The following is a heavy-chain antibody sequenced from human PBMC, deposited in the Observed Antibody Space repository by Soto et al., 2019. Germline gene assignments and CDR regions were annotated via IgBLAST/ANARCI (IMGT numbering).Heavy chain of an antibody. J-gene: IGHJ6*01. Sequence: QVQLVESGGGVVQPERSQRLSCTASKFTFASYVMHWVRQAPGEGLEWVALISFDGTNKYYADSVKGRFTISRDNSKNKMYLQMNSLRREDTAVYYCAREMIPMIMGGMSAMDVWGQGTTVTVSP. V-gene: IGHV3-30*04. D-gene: IGHD3-22*01. CDR3: AREMIPMIMGGMSAMDV. CDR1: KFTFASYV. CDR2: ISFDGTNK.